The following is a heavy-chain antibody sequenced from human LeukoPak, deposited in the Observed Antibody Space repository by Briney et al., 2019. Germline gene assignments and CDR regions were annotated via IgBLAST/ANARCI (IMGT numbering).Heavy chain of an antibody. D-gene: IGHD2-2*01. CDR1: GYTFTSYG. CDR3: ARDVDIVVVPAAMEDDAFDI. Sequence: AAVKVPCKASGYTFTSYGMSWWRQAPGQELEGLGWISAYNGNTNYSQKFQGRVTMTTDTSTSTAYMELRSLRSDDTAVYYCARDVDIVVVPAAMEDDAFDIWGQGTMVTVSS. J-gene: IGHJ3*02. V-gene: IGHV1-18*04. CDR2: ISAYNGNT.